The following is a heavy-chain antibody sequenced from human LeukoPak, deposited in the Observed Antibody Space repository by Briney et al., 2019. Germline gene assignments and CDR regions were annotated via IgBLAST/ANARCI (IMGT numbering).Heavy chain of an antibody. Sequence: SETLSLTCAVSGGSISTSNWWSWVRQPPGKGLEWIGEIYHSGSTNYNPSLKSRVIISLDKSKNHFSLKLRSVTAADTALFYCARGIGHYRAFDIWGQGTMVTVSS. CDR3: ARGIGHYRAFDI. D-gene: IGHD4-11*01. CDR1: GGSISTSNW. CDR2: IYHSGST. V-gene: IGHV4-4*02. J-gene: IGHJ3*02.